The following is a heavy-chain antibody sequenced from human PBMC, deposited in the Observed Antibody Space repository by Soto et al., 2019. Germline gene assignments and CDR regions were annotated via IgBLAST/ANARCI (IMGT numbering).Heavy chain of an antibody. J-gene: IGHJ6*02. CDR3: ARDLDCSGTNCYTGSWLYYYYYGMDV. CDR2: IWYDGSNK. V-gene: IGHV3-33*01. D-gene: IGHD2-2*02. CDR1: GLTFSTYG. Sequence: GGSLRLSCAASGLTFSTYGMHWVRQAPGKGLEWVAVIWYDGSNKYYADSVKGRFTISRDNSKNTLYLEMNNLRAEDTAVYYCARDLDCSGTNCYTGSWLYYYYYGMDVWGQGTTVTVSS.